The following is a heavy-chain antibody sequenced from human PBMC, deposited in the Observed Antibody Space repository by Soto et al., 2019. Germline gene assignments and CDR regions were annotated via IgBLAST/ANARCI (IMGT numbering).Heavy chain of an antibody. CDR3: ARVQTDSSGWPIAFDI. Sequence: SETLSLTCTVSGGSISSYYWSWLRQPPGKGLEWIGYIYYSGSTNYNPSLKSRVTISVDTSKNQFSLKLSSVTAADTAVYYCARVQTDSSGWPIAFDIWGQGTMVTVSS. V-gene: IGHV4-59*01. J-gene: IGHJ3*02. CDR2: IYYSGST. CDR1: GGSISSYY. D-gene: IGHD6-19*01.